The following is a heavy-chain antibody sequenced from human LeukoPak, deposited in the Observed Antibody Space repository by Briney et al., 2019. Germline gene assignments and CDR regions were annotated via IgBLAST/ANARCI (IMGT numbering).Heavy chain of an antibody. CDR1: GFTFSSYW. CDR3: ARALRTYYDFWSGYLSLDY. Sequence: GGSLRLSCAASGFTFSSYWMHWVRQAPGKGLVWVSRINSDGSSTSYADSVKGRFTISRDNAKNTLYLQMNSLRAEDTAVYYCARALRTYYDFWSGYLSLDYWGQGTLVTVSS. CDR2: INSDGSST. J-gene: IGHJ4*02. V-gene: IGHV3-74*01. D-gene: IGHD3-3*01.